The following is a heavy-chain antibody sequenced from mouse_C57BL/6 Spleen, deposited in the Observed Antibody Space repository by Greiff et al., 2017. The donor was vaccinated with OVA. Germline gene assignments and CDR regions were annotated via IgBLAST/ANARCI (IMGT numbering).Heavy chain of an antibody. Sequence: QVQLKQSGPGLVQPSQSLSLPLPVSVFSLTSYGVHWVRQSPGKGLEWLGVIWRGGSTDYNAAFMSRLSITKDNSKSQVFFKMNSLQADDTAIYYCAKNGGFDYDWYFDVWGTGTTVTVSS. CDR1: VFSLTSYG. CDR2: IWRGGST. CDR3: AKNGGFDYDWYFDV. D-gene: IGHD2-4*01. V-gene: IGHV2-5*01. J-gene: IGHJ1*03.